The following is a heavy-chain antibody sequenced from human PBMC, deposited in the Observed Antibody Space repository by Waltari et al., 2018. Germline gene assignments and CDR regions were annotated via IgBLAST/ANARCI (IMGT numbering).Heavy chain of an antibody. CDR2: SHHSGYT. V-gene: IGHV4-34*01. Sequence: QGQLQQWGAGLLKPSETLSLTCTVHGGSFNDYFWTWIRQAPGKGLEWIGESHHSGYTNYNPSLKSRVSISVDTSKREFSLKMTSVTAADTAMYYCARGLICCSSGSCVGYWGQGTLVTVSS. CDR3: ARGLICCSSGSCVGY. CDR1: GGSFNDYF. J-gene: IGHJ4*02. D-gene: IGHD2-15*01.